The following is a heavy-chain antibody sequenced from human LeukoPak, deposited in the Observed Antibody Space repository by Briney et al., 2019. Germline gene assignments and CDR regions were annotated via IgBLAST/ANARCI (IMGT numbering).Heavy chain of an antibody. J-gene: IGHJ4*02. D-gene: IGHD1-26*01. V-gene: IGHV3-64*01. CDR1: GFTFSSYG. Sequence: PGGSLRLSCAASGFTFSSYGMHWVRQAPGKGLEYVSAISPNGDGTYYANSVKGRFTIARDNSKNTVYLQMDSLRAEDMAVYYCARRVLGATVEHYFDYWGQGTLVTVSS. CDR3: ARRVLGATVEHYFDY. CDR2: ISPNGDGT.